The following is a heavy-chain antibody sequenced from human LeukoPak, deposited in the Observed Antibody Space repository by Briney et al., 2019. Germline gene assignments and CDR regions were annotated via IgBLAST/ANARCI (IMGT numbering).Heavy chain of an antibody. CDR2: IQYDGSTK. Sequence: GGSLRLSCAASGFTFSSYGMHWVRQAPGKGLEWVAFIQYDGSTKNYADSVKGRFTISRDNSKNTLYLQMNSLRAEDTAVYYCARTVVTFYFDYWGQGTLVTVSS. J-gene: IGHJ4*02. D-gene: IGHD3-16*01. CDR1: GFTFSSYG. CDR3: ARTVVTFYFDY. V-gene: IGHV3-30*02.